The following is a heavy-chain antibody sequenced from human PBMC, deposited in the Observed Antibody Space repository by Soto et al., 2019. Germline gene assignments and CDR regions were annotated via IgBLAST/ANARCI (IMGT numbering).Heavy chain of an antibody. CDR1: GYSFTSYW. CDR3: ARLTNYYDGRSCAFDI. D-gene: IGHD3-22*01. Sequence: PGESLKISCKGSGYSFTSYWISWVRQMPGKGLGWMGRIDPSDSYTNYSPSFQGHVTISADKSISTAYLQWSSLKASDTAMYYCARLTNYYDGRSCAFDIWGQETMVTVSS. J-gene: IGHJ3*02. CDR2: IDPSDSYT. V-gene: IGHV5-10-1*01.